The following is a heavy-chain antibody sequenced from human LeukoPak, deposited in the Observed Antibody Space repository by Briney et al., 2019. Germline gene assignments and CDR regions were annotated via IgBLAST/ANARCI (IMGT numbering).Heavy chain of an antibody. CDR2: IGISSGNT. D-gene: IGHD5-24*01. V-gene: IGHV3-48*01. CDR1: GFRFRDYS. Sequence: PGGSLRLSCAASGFRFRDYSMNWVRQARGKAVEWTSYIGISSGNTNYADSVKGRFTISGDKAKNSLYLQMNSLRVEDTAVYYCARDYKYAFDNWGQGTLVTVSS. J-gene: IGHJ4*02. CDR3: ARDYKYAFDN.